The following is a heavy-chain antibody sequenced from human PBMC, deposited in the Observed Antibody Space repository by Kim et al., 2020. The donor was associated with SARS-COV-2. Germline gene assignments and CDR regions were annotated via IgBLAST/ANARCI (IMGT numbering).Heavy chain of an antibody. V-gene: IGHV1-69*04. Sequence: SVKVSCKASGGTFSSYAISWVRQAPGQGLEWMGRIIPILGIANYAQKFQGRVTITADKSTSTAYMELSSLRSEDTAVYYCARALQYSSSWYWWFDPWGQGTLVTVSS. J-gene: IGHJ5*02. CDR2: IIPILGIA. CDR3: ARALQYSSSWYWWFDP. D-gene: IGHD6-13*01. CDR1: GGTFSSYA.